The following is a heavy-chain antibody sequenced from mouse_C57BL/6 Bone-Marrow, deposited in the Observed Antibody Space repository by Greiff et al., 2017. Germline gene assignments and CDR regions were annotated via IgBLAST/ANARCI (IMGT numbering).Heavy chain of an antibody. CDR2: IYPRSGNT. V-gene: IGHV1-81*01. Sequence: VQLQQSGAELVRPGASVKLSCKASGYTFTSYGISWVKQRTGQGLEWIGEIYPRSGNTYYNEKFKGKATLTADKSSSTAYMELRSLTSEDSAVSFCASWYYGGSPYFDYWGQGTTLTVSS. J-gene: IGHJ2*01. CDR1: GYTFTSYG. CDR3: ASWYYGGSPYFDY. D-gene: IGHD1-1*01.